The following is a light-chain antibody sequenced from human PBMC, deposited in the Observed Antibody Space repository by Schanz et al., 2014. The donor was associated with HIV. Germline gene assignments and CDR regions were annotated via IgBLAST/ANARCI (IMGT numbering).Light chain of an antibody. Sequence: EIVLTQSPGTLSLSPGERATLSCRASQRVSNNLAWYQQKPGQAPRLLIYGASNRATGIPDRFSGGGSGTDFTLTISRLEPEDFAVYYCQQYGSSPPIFTFGPGTKVDIK. CDR3: QQYGSSPPIFT. V-gene: IGKV3-20*01. J-gene: IGKJ3*01. CDR1: QRVSNN. CDR2: GAS.